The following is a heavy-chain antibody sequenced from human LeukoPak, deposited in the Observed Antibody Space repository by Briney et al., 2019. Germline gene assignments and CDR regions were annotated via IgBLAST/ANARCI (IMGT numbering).Heavy chain of an antibody. Sequence: SETLSLTCTVSGCSISNYDWSWIRQPPGKGLEWIGYIYYSGSTNYNPSLKSRVAISVDTSKNQFSLKLSSVTAADTAVYYCARAYCSGGSCYPKYFDYWGQGTLVTVSS. CDR3: ARAYCSGGSCYPKYFDY. CDR2: IYYSGST. D-gene: IGHD2-15*01. V-gene: IGHV4-59*01. CDR1: GCSISNYD. J-gene: IGHJ4*02.